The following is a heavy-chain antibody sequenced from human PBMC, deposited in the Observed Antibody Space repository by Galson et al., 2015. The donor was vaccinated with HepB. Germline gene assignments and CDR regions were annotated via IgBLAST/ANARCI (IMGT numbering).Heavy chain of an antibody. D-gene: IGHD3-10*01. CDR3: ARTAELLSETWLDP. J-gene: IGHJ5*02. CDR1: GGTVSNYG. CDR2: IIPIFGTA. Sequence: SVKVSCKASGGTVSNYGITWVRQAPGQGLEWMGEIIPIFGTANYAEKFQGRVTITADKSTSTVYMEVTSLKSEDTAVYYCARTAELLSETWLDPWGQGTLVTVSS. V-gene: IGHV1-69*06.